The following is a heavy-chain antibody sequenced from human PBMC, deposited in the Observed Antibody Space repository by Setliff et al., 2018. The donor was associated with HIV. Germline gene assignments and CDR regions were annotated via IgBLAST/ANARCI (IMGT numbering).Heavy chain of an antibody. J-gene: IGHJ6*03. Sequence: SETLSLTCTVSGDSISTDYWTWIRQPPGKGLEWIGYIYNSASTYYNPSLKSRVTISVDTSKNQFSLKLSSVTAADTAVYYCARGVYYGSGSYYTHGNSYYYMDVWGKGTTVTVS. CDR1: GDSISTDY. D-gene: IGHD3-10*01. V-gene: IGHV4-4*08. CDR3: ARGVYYGSGSYYTHGNSYYYMDV. CDR2: IYNSAST.